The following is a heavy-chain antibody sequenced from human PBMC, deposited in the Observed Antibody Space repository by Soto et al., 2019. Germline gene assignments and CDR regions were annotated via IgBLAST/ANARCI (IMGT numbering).Heavy chain of an antibody. CDR2: IYYSGST. J-gene: IGHJ3*02. CDR1: GGSISSGDYY. D-gene: IGHD3-22*01. Sequence: QVQLQESGPGLVKPSQTLSLTCTVSGGSISSGDYYWSWIRQPPGKGLEWIGYIYYSGSTYYNPSLKSRVTISVDTSKNQFSLKLSSVTAADTAVYYCARAGSMIVTQQAAFDIWGQGTMVTVSS. CDR3: ARAGSMIVTQQAAFDI. V-gene: IGHV4-30-4*01.